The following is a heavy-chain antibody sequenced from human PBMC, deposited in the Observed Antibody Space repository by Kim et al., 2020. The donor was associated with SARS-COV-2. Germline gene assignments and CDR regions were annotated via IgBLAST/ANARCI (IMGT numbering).Heavy chain of an antibody. CDR3: TREGRGTGSDY. Sequence: GESLKISCKGSGYSFSSHWIGWVRQMPGKGLEWMGIIYPGDSDTRYGPSFQGQVTISVDKSISTAYLQWSSLKASDTAMYYCTREGRGTGSDYWGQGSLVTVSS. J-gene: IGHJ4*02. CDR1: GYSFSSHW. CDR2: IYPGDSDT. V-gene: IGHV5-51*01. D-gene: IGHD1-1*01.